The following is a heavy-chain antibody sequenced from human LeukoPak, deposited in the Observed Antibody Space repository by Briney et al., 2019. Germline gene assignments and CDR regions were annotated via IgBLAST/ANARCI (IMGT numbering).Heavy chain of an antibody. CDR2: IYHSGST. J-gene: IGHJ4*02. V-gene: IGHV4-38-2*02. CDR3: ARRTFGGVIAY. D-gene: IGHD3-16*02. Sequence: SETLSLTCTVSGYYISSGYYWGWIRQPPGKGLEWIGGIYHSGSTYYNPSLKSQVTISVDTSKNQFSLKLSSVTAADTAVYYCARRTFGGVIAYWGQGTLVTVSS. CDR1: GYYISSGYY.